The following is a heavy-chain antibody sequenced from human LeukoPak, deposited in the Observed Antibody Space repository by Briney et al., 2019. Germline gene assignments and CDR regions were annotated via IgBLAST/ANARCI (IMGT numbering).Heavy chain of an antibody. J-gene: IGHJ4*02. CDR2: IYYSGST. CDR1: GGSISSYY. Sequence: PSETLSLTCTVSGGSISSYYWSWIRQPPGKGLEWIGYIYYSGSTNYNPSLKSRVTIPVDTSKNQFSLKLSSVTAADTAVYYCATLRTGLFDYWGQGTLVTVSS. D-gene: IGHD4-17*01. V-gene: IGHV4-59*08. CDR3: ATLRTGLFDY.